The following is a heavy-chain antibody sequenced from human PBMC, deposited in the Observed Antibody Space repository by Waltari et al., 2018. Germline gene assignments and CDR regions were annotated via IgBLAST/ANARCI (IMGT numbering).Heavy chain of an antibody. CDR1: GLGFSTTW. CDR2: IKQDGSEK. D-gene: IGHD6-13*01. CDR3: TRGGRDSSWYWRD. Sequence: GQRGGSGGGLARPGGPGGPAGVAPGLGFSTTWMTWVRQASGKGPEWVANIKQDGSEKYYMDSVKGRFTISRDNAKNSLYLQMNNLRVEDTAVYYCTRGGRDSSWYWRDWGQGTLVTVSS. V-gene: IGHV3-7*01. J-gene: IGHJ4*02.